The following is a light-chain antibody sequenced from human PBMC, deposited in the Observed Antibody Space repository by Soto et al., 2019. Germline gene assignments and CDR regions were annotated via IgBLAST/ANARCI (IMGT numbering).Light chain of an antibody. CDR3: SSYTSSSTDV. Sequence: QSVLTQPASVSGSPGQSITISCTGTSSDVGGYKYVSWYQQHPGKAPKLMIYDVGNRPSGVSNRFSGSKSGNTASLTISGLQAEDEADYYCSSYTSSSTDVFGTGTKLTVL. J-gene: IGLJ1*01. V-gene: IGLV2-14*01. CDR1: SSDVGGYKY. CDR2: DVG.